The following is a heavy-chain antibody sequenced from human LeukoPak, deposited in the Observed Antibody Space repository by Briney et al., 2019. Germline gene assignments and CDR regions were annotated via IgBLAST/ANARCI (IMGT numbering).Heavy chain of an antibody. CDR1: GFTFSSYA. CDR3: AREYCSSTSCYVDY. J-gene: IGHJ4*02. CDR2: ISSNGGST. V-gene: IGHV3-64*01. Sequence: GGSLRLSCAASGFTFSSYAMHWVRQAPGKGLEYVSAISSNGGSTYYANSVKGRFTISRDNSKNTLYLQMGSLRAEDMAVYYCAREYCSSTSCYVDYRGQGTLVTVSS. D-gene: IGHD2-2*01.